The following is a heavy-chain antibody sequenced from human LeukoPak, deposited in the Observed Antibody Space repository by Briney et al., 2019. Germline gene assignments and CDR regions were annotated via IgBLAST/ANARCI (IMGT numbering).Heavy chain of an antibody. J-gene: IGHJ4*02. CDR3: ARARSNGSGYFDY. V-gene: IGHV1-2*02. D-gene: IGHD3-10*01. CDR1: GYTFTGYY. CDR2: INPKSGGT. Sequence: ASVKVSCKASGYTFTGYYMHWVRQAPGQGLEWMGWINPKSGGTNYAQKFQGRVTMTRDTSISTAYMELSRLRSDDTAVYYCARARSNGSGYFDYWGQGTLVTVSS.